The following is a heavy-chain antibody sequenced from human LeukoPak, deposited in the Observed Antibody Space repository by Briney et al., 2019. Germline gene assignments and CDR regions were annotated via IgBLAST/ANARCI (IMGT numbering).Heavy chain of an antibody. J-gene: IGHJ4*02. V-gene: IGHV4-61*02. Sequence: ASEALSLTCTVSGGSISSGSYYWSWIRQPAGKGLEWIGRIYTSGSTNYNPSLKSRVTISVDTSKNQFSLKLSSVTAADTAVYYCAREREWGQGTLVTVSS. CDR1: GGSISSGSYY. CDR2: IYTSGST. CDR3: ARERE.